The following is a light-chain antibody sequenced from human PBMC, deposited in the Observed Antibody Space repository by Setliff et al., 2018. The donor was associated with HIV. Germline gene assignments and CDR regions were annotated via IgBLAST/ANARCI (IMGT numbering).Light chain of an antibody. Sequence: QSALTQPPSASGTPGQRVTISCSGSNSNIGSNTVNWYQQLPGTAPKLLIHTNNQRPSGVPDRFSGSKSGTSASLAISGLQSEDEADYYCAAWDDSLNGRYVFGSGTKVTVL. CDR3: AAWDDSLNGRYV. CDR1: NSNIGSNT. V-gene: IGLV1-44*01. J-gene: IGLJ1*01. CDR2: TNN.